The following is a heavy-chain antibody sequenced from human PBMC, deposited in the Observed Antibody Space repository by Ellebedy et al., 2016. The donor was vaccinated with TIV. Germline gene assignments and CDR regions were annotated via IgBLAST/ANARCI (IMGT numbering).Heavy chain of an antibody. D-gene: IGHD3-16*02. Sequence: PGGSLRLSCAASGFTFRTYWMSWVRQAPGKGLKWVANIKEDGSEKHYVGSVKGRFTISRDNAKDSLYLQMTSLTADDTAVYYCARDKDGEFSLWGQGTLVTVSS. V-gene: IGHV3-7*03. CDR1: GFTFRTYW. J-gene: IGHJ4*02. CDR3: ARDKDGEFSL. CDR2: IKEDGSEK.